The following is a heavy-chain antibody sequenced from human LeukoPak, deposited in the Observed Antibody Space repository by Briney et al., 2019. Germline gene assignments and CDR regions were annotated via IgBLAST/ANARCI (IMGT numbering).Heavy chain of an antibody. CDR1: GFTFSSYA. CDR2: ISYDGSNK. D-gene: IGHD6-19*01. V-gene: IGHV3-30-3*01. Sequence: GGSLRLSCAASGFTFSSYAMHWVRQAPGKELEWVAVISYDGSNKYYADSVKGRFTISRDNSKNTLYLQMNSLRAEDTAVYYCARDELGDSSGWYLVGYYYYYGMDVWGQGTTVTVSS. J-gene: IGHJ6*02. CDR3: ARDELGDSSGWYLVGYYYYYGMDV.